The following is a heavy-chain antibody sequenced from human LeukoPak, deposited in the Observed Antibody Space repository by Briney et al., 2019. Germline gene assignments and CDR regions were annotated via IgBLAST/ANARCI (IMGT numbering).Heavy chain of an antibody. D-gene: IGHD3-3*01. CDR3: ARDLYGDFWSGTHAFDI. V-gene: IGHV4-59*01. Sequence: SETLSLTCTVSGGSISSYYWSWIRQPPGKGLEWIGYIYYSGSTNYNPSLKSRVTISVDTSKNQFSLKLSSVTAADTAVYYCARDLYGDFWSGTHAFDIWGQGTMVTVSS. CDR1: GGSISSYY. J-gene: IGHJ3*02. CDR2: IYYSGST.